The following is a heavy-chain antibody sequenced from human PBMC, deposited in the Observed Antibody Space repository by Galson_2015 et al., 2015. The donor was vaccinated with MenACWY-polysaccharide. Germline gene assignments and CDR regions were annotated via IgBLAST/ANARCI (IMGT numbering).Heavy chain of an antibody. D-gene: IGHD6-6*01. CDR2: IDWDDDK. Sequence: PALVKPTQTLTLTCTFSGFSLSTSGMCVSWIRQPPGKALEWLALIDWDDDKYYSTSLKTRLTISKDTSKNQVVLTMTNMDPADTAVYYCARELIAARRNYFDYWGQGTLVTVSS. J-gene: IGHJ4*02. CDR1: GFSLSTSGMC. CDR3: ARELIAARRNYFDY. V-gene: IGHV2-70*02.